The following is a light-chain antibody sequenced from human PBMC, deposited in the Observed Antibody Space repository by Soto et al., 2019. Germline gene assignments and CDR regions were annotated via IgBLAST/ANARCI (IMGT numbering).Light chain of an antibody. CDR1: SSNIGAVYD. Sequence: QSVLTQAPSISGSPGQSGTISCTWISSNIGAVYDVHWFQQFPGTAPRLLIHGNNNRPSGVPDRFSGSESGTSASLAIAGLQAGDEAIYYCQSFDSDLSAFVFGTGTKVTVL. CDR3: QSFDSDLSAFV. V-gene: IGLV1-40*01. J-gene: IGLJ1*01. CDR2: GNN.